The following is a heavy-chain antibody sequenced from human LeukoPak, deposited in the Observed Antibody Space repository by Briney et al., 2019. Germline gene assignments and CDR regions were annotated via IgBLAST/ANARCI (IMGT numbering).Heavy chain of an antibody. Sequence: GGALRLSCSASGFTFSNYAMSWVRPAPGRGVEWVSVISGSGGSTFYADSVKGRFTISRDNSKNTLYLQMNSLRAGDTAIYYCAREKWLATTSPIYFDYWGQGTLVTVSS. CDR2: ISGSGGST. J-gene: IGHJ4*02. V-gene: IGHV3-23*01. CDR1: GFTFSNYA. D-gene: IGHD6-19*01. CDR3: AREKWLATTSPIYFDY.